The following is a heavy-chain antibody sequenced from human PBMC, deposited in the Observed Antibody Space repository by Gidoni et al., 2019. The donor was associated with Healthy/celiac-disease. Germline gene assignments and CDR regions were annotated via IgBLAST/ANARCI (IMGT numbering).Heavy chain of an antibody. D-gene: IGHD3-16*02. J-gene: IGHJ5*02. V-gene: IGHV1-69*01. CDR1: GGTFSSYA. CDR3: ARWAEWITFGGVIVNGWFDP. CDR2: IIPIFGTA. Sequence: QVQLVQSGAEVKKPGSSVKVSCKASGGTFSSYAISWVRQAPGQGLEWMGGIIPIFGTANYAQKFQGRVTITADESTSTAYMELSSLRSEDTAVYYCARWAEWITFGGVIVNGWFDPWGQGTLVTVSS.